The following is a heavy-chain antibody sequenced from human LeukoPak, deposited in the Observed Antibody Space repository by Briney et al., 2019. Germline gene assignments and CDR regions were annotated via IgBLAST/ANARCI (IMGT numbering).Heavy chain of an antibody. J-gene: IGHJ3*02. CDR1: GFTFRSCT. Sequence: SGGSLRLSFAASGFTFRSCTMMWVGQAPGKGLEWVAVLWHDGTNKYYADSVKGRLSTSRANPKNTLYLEMDSLRVEDTAVYFCAKQGSGGRGWAGLDIWGQGTMVTVSS. CDR3: AKQGSGGRGWAGLDI. D-gene: IGHD3-10*01. V-gene: IGHV3-33*08. CDR2: LWHDGTNK.